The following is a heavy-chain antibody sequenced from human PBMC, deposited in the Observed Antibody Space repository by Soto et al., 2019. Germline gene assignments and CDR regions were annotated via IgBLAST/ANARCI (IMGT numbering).Heavy chain of an antibody. D-gene: IGHD3-16*01. V-gene: IGHV1-8*01. CDR1: GYTFTSYD. CDR3: ARAPANLDFPNYDYVWGTFYYFDY. J-gene: IGHJ4*01. CDR2: MNPNSGNT. Sequence: ASVKVSCKASGYTFTSYDINWVRQATGQGLEWMGWMNPNSGNTGYAQKFQGRVTMTRNTSISTAYMELSSLRSEDTAVYYCARAPANLDFPNYDYVWGTFYYFDYWG.